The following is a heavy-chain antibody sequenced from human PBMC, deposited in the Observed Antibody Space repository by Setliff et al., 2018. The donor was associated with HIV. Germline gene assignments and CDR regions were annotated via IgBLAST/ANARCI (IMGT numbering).Heavy chain of an antibody. V-gene: IGHV3-23*01. CDR3: AKEGDRYGLDLDY. J-gene: IGHJ4*02. D-gene: IGHD5-18*01. CDR1: GITFSSYA. Sequence: GESLKISCAANGITFSSYAMTWVRQAPGKGLNWVSSITASGGKTYYADSMKGRFTISRDNSENTLYLQMSSLRSEDTAVYYCAKEGDRYGLDLDYRGQGTLVTVSS. CDR2: ITASGGKT.